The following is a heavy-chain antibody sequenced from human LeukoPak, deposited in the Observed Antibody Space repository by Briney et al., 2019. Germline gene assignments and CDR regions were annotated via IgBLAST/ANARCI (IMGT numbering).Heavy chain of an antibody. Sequence: PGGCLRPAFSIPGFTFSSYASPSARQAPGRGLGWVAVISYDGSTKYYADSVKGRFTISRDNSKNTLYLQRTSLRAEDTAVYYCARKRELYQLLGYFDYWGQGTLVTVSS. J-gene: IGHJ4*02. D-gene: IGHD2-2*01. CDR1: GFTFSSYA. V-gene: IGHV3-30*01. CDR3: ARKRELYQLLGYFDY. CDR2: ISYDGSTK.